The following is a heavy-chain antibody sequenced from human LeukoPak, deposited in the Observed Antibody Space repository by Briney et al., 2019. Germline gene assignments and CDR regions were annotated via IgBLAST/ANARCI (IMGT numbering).Heavy chain of an antibody. Sequence: ASVKVSCKASGGTFSSYAISWVRQAPGQGLEWMGRIIPIFGIANYAQKFQGRVTITADKSTSTAYMELSSLRSEDTAVYYCARSVDYYDSSGYLYFDYWGQGTLVAVSS. CDR1: GGTFSSYA. CDR3: ARSVDYYDSSGYLYFDY. J-gene: IGHJ4*02. CDR2: IIPIFGIA. V-gene: IGHV1-69*04. D-gene: IGHD3-22*01.